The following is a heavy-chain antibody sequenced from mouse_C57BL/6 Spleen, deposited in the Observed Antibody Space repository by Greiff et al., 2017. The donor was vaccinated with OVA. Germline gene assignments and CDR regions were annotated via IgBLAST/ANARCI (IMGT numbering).Heavy chain of an antibody. J-gene: IGHJ2*01. V-gene: IGHV5-4*01. CDR3: ERDDNTVRESSDY. Sequence: EVKVVESAGGLVKPGGSLKLSCAASRFTFSSYAMSWVRQTPEKRLEWVATISDGGSYTYYPDNVKGRSPIYRDNAKNKLYLQMSHMKSEDTAMYYCERDDNTVRESSDYWGQGTTLTVSS. CDR2: ISDGGSYT. D-gene: IGHD1-1*01. CDR1: RFTFSSYA.